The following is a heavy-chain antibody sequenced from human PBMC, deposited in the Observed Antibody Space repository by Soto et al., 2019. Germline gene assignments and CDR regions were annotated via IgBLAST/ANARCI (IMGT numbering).Heavy chain of an antibody. D-gene: IGHD3-9*01. CDR1: GYTFTGYY. CDR3: ARGHYDIFLHGMDV. CDR2: INPNSGGT. J-gene: IGHJ6*02. V-gene: IGHV1-2*04. Sequence: ASLKVSCKASGYTFTGYYMHWVRQAPGQGLEWMGWINPNSGGTNYAQKFQGWVTMTRDTSISTAYMELSRLRSDDTAVYYCARGHYDIFLHGMDVWGQGTTVTVSS.